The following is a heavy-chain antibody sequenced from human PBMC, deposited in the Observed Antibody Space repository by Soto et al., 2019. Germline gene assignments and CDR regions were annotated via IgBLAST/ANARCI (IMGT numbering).Heavy chain of an antibody. Sequence: SQTLSLTCGISGDSFFSDGVAWNWIRQSPSRGLEWLGRAIYRSKWSNDYAASVKGRITVNPDTSKNQFSLHLNYVTPEDPAMYYCARHPPLHTVTTFGSVVYGMDVWGQGTTVTVSS. CDR2: AIYRSKWSN. V-gene: IGHV6-1*01. CDR1: GDSFFSDGVA. CDR3: ARHPPLHTVTTFGSVVYGMDV. D-gene: IGHD4-17*01. J-gene: IGHJ6*02.